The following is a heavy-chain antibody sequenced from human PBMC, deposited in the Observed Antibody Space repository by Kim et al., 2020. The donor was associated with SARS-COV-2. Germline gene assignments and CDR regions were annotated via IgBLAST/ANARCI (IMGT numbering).Heavy chain of an antibody. CDR1: GFTFSSYW. CDR3: ARGTFASGVDL. V-gene: IGHV3-74*01. CDR2: LNGDGSDT. J-gene: IGHJ6*02. Sequence: GGSLRLSCAASGFTFSSYWVNWVRQAPGKGLLWVSRLNGDGSDTNYVDSVKGRFTISRDNAKNMLYLEMKSLRVDDTAVYYCARGTFASGVDLWGQGTTVTVSS.